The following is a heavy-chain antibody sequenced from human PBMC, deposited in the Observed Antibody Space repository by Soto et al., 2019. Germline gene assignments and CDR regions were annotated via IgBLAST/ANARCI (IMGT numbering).Heavy chain of an antibody. D-gene: IGHD6-13*01. Sequence: EVQLVESGGGLVKPGGSLRPSCAASGFTFSSYSMNWVRQAPGKGLEWVSSISSSSSYIYYADSVKGRFTISRDNAKNSLYLQMNSLRAEDTAVHYCARGRVEGVKRSSWYNADWGQGTLVTVSS. CDR1: GFTFSSYS. CDR2: ISSSSSYI. V-gene: IGHV3-21*01. CDR3: ARGRVEGVKRSSWYNAD. J-gene: IGHJ4*02.